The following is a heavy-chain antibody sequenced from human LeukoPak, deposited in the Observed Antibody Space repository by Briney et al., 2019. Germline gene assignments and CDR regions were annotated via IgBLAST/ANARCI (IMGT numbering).Heavy chain of an antibody. D-gene: IGHD6-19*01. Sequence: SGGSLRLSCAASGFTFSSYSMNWVRQAPGKGLEWVSYISSSSSTIYYADSVKGRFTISRDNAKNSLYLQMNSLRDEDTAVYYCAREGPKTGYSSGWLDYWGQGTLVTVSS. CDR2: ISSSSSTI. J-gene: IGHJ4*02. V-gene: IGHV3-48*02. CDR1: GFTFSSYS. CDR3: AREGPKTGYSSGWLDY.